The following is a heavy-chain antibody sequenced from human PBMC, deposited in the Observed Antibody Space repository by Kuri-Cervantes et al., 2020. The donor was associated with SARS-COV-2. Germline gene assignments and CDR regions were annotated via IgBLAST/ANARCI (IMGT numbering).Heavy chain of an antibody. CDR1: GYTFTGYY. CDR2: INPNSGGT. CDR3: ARDGYCSSTSCPYYGMDV. Sequence: ASVKVSCKASGYTFTGYYMHWVRQAPGQGLEWMGWINPNSGGTNYAQKFQGRATMTRDTSISTAYMELSRLRSDDTAVYYCARDGYCSSTSCPYYGMDVWGQGTTVTVSS. D-gene: IGHD2-2*01. V-gene: IGHV1-2*02. J-gene: IGHJ6*02.